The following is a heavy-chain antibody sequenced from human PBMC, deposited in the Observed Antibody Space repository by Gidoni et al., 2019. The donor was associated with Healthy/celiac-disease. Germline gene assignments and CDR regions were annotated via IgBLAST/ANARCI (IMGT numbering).Heavy chain of an antibody. D-gene: IGHD3-3*01. V-gene: IGHV3-73*02. CDR1: GFTFSGSA. CDR3: TSPRYDFWSGYSLDY. CDR2: IGSKANSYAT. J-gene: IGHJ4*02. Sequence: EVQLVESGGGLVQPGGSLKLSCAASGFTFSGSAMHWVRQASGKGLEWVGRIGSKANSYATAYAASVKGRFTISRDDSKNTAYLQMNSLKPEDTAVYYCTSPRYDFWSGYSLDYWGQGTLVTVSS.